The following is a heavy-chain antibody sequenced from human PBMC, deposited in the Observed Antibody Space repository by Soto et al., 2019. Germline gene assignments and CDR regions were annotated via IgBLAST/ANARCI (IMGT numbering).Heavy chain of an antibody. CDR1: GGSVDSNRYY. J-gene: IGHJ5*02. CDR2: IFYTGST. D-gene: IGHD6-13*01. Sequence: QLQLQESGPGLVKPSETLSLTCTVSGGSVDSNRYYWAWIRQPPGKGLEWIGSIFYTGSTYYSPSLKGLRIISVDPSKNQFSLKLTSVTAADMAMYYCARPKTIVAAAGKGWFDPWGQGTLVTVSS. CDR3: ARPKTIVAAAGKGWFDP. V-gene: IGHV4-39*01.